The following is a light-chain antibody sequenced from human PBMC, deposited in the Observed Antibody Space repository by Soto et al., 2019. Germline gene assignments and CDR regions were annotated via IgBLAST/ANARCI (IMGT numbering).Light chain of an antibody. CDR3: QQRRNWPLT. Sequence: EIVLTQSPATLSLSPGERATLSCRASQSVDSYLAWYQQKPGQPPRLLIYDASNRATGIPARFSGSGSGTDFPLTISRLEPEDFAIYYCQQRRNWPLTFGGGTKVEIK. CDR2: DAS. V-gene: IGKV3-11*01. J-gene: IGKJ4*01. CDR1: QSVDSY.